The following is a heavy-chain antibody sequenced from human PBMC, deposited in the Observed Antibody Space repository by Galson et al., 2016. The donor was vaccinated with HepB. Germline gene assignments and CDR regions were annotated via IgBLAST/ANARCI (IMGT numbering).Heavy chain of an antibody. CDR2: VHHSGNS. CDR1: GDSTRSYY. J-gene: IGHJ3*02. D-gene: IGHD3-3*01. V-gene: IGHV4-59*01. Sequence: TVSGDSTRSYYWNWIRPPPGRGLEWIGYVHHSGNSNYNPSLKSRVTMSVDTSKNQFSLKLSSVIAADTAVYYCAKWSELKWAFDIWGLGTLVTVSS. CDR3: AKWSELKWAFDI.